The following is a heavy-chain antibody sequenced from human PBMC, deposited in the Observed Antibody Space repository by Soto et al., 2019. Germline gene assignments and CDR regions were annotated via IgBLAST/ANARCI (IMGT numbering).Heavy chain of an antibody. CDR1: GFTFTISA. CDR3: AAEGGCSSTSCYLAADRYYYYGMDV. Sequence: ASVKVSCKASGFTFTISAVRWVRRARGQRLEWIGWSVVGSGNTNYAQKFQERVTITRDMSTSTAYMELSSLRSEDTAVYYCAAEGGCSSTSCYLAADRYYYYGMDVWGQGTTVTVSS. V-gene: IGHV1-58*01. CDR2: SVVGSGNT. J-gene: IGHJ6*02. D-gene: IGHD2-2*01.